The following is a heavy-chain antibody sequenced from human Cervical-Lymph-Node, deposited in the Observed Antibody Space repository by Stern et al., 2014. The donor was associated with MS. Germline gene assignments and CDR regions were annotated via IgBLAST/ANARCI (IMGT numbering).Heavy chain of an antibody. J-gene: IGHJ4*02. V-gene: IGHV1-69*01. D-gene: IGHD6-19*01. Sequence: QMQLVQSGAEVRKPGSSVKVSCKASGGTFSSHSFSWVRQAPGQGLEWMGQIIPICNTADYAQKFQGRVTMTADGSTSTVYMEMSSLRSEDTAVYYCAREGTETAVAAFDLWGQGTLVTVSS. CDR1: GGTFSSHS. CDR2: IIPICNTA. CDR3: AREGTETAVAAFDL.